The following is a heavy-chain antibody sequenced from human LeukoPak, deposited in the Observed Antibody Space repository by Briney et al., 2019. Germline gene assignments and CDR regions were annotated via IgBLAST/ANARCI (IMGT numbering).Heavy chain of an antibody. CDR3: AGYSGSDDPPGGWYYYGMDV. CDR2: INPYSGGK. V-gene: IGHV1-2*02. CDR1: GYTFTGYY. Sequence: AAVKVSCKASGYTFTGYYMHWVRQAPGQGLEWMGWINPYSGGKNYAQKFQGRVTMTRDTSISTAYMELSRLTSDDTAVYYCAGYSGSDDPPGGWYYYGMDVWGQGTTVTVSS. D-gene: IGHD1-26*01. J-gene: IGHJ6*02.